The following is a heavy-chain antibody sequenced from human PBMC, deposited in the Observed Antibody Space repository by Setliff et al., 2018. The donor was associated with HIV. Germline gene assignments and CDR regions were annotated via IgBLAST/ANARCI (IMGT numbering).Heavy chain of an antibody. CDR3: ARGPRRRNYHDTSGYYSQNDY. CDR2: INHSGST. J-gene: IGHJ4*02. V-gene: IGHV4-34*01. D-gene: IGHD3-22*01. CDR1: GESFSAYS. Sequence: SETLSLTCAVYGESFSAYSWSWIRQPPGKGLEWIGEINHSGSTNYNPSLKSRVAISVDTSKNQFSLKLNSVTAADTAVYYCARGPRRRNYHDTSGYYSQNDYWGQGVLVTVSS.